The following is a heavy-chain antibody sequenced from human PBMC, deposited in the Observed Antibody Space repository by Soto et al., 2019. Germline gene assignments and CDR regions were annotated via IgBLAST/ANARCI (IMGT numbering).Heavy chain of an antibody. J-gene: IGHJ6*02. D-gene: IGHD2-15*01. Sequence: VQLVESGGGLVQPGGSLRLSCAASGFTFSSYSMNWVRQAPGKGLEWVSYISSSSTIYYADSVKSQFTISRDNAKNSPYLQMNSLRDEDTAVYYCARDMGSRFYYYGMDVWGQGTTVTVSS. CDR2: ISSSSTI. V-gene: IGHV3-48*02. CDR3: ARDMGSRFYYYGMDV. CDR1: GFTFSSYS.